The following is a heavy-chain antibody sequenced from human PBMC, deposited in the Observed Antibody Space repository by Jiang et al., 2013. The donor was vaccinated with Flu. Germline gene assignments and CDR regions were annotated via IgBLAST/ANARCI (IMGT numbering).Heavy chain of an antibody. D-gene: IGHD6-19*01. CDR3: ARAMTVSGTYDY. Sequence: QTLSLTCAISGDSVSGHNVGWHWLRQSPSRGLEWLGRTYYRSQWFTDYPVSVQSRITINPDTSTNQFSLQLNSVTPEDTAVYYCARAMTVSGTYDYWGQGTLASVSS. J-gene: IGHJ4*02. CDR2: TYYRSQWFT. V-gene: IGHV6-1*01. CDR1: GDSVSGHNVG.